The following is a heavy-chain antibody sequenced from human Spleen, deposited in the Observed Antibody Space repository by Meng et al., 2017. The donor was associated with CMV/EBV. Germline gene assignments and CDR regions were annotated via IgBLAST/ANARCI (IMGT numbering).Heavy chain of an antibody. CDR2: INPNSGGT. CDR3: ARGYCTNGVCYGQNYFDY. CDR1: XYTFTGYY. V-gene: IGHV1-2*02. J-gene: IGHJ4*02. Sequence: QVQLVQSGAEVKKPGASVKVSCXXXXYTFTGYYMHWVRQAPGQELEWMGWINPNSGGTNYAQKFQGRVTMTRDTSISTAYMELSRLRSDDTAVYYCARGYCTNGVCYGQNYFDYWGQGTRVTVSS. D-gene: IGHD2-8*01.